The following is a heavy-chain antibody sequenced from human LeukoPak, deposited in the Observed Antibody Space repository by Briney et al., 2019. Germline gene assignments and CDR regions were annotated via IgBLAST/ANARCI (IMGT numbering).Heavy chain of an antibody. Sequence: GASVKVSCKASGGTFSSYAISWVRQAPGQGLEWMGRIIPIFGTANYAQKFQGRVTITTDESTSTAYMELSSLRSEDTAVYYCARGFDPAGDWFDPWGQGTLVTVSS. CDR2: IIPIFGTA. CDR3: ARGFDPAGDWFDP. CDR1: GGTFSSYA. J-gene: IGHJ5*02. V-gene: IGHV1-69*05. D-gene: IGHD7-27*01.